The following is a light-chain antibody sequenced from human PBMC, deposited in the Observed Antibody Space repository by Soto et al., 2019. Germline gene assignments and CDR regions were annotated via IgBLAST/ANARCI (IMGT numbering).Light chain of an antibody. J-gene: IGLJ2*01. Sequence: QSALTQPPSASGSPGQSVTISCTGTSSDIGGYNYVSWYQQHPGKAPRLIIYEVNKWPSGVPDRFSGSKSGNTASLTVSGLQAEDEAHYYCSSSAGSNYFVVFGGGTKLTVL. CDR2: EVN. CDR1: SSDIGGYNY. CDR3: SSSAGSNYFVV. V-gene: IGLV2-8*01.